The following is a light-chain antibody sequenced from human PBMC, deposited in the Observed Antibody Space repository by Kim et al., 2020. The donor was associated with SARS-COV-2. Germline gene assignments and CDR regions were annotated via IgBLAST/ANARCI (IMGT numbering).Light chain of an antibody. CDR2: GKN. Sequence: SSELTQDPALSVALGQTVRITCQGDSLRRSYAGWYQHKPGQAPLLVMYGKNTRPSGIPDRFSGSSSGDTSSLTIAGAQAEDEADYYCMSRVRIGDLLVFGGGTQLTVL. J-gene: IGLJ3*02. V-gene: IGLV3-19*01. CDR1: SLRRSY. CDR3: MSRVRIGDLLV.